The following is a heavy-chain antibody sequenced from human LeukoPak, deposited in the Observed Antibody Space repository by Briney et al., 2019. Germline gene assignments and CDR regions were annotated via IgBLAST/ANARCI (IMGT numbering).Heavy chain of an antibody. CDR3: ARDAYYDSSDY. Sequence: ASVKVSCKASGGTFSSYAISWVRQAPGQGLEWMGRIIPILGIANYAQKFQGRVTITADKSTSTAYMELSSLRSEDTAVYYCARDAYYDSSDYWGQGTLVTVSS. J-gene: IGHJ4*02. D-gene: IGHD3-22*01. CDR2: IIPILGIA. CDR1: GGTFSSYA. V-gene: IGHV1-69*04.